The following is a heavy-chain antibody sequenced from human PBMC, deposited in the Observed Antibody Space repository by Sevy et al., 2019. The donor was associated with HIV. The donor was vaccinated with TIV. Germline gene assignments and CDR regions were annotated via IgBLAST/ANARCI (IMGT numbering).Heavy chain of an antibody. CDR2: ISSSGGSI. CDR1: GFSFSNYN. D-gene: IGHD3-22*01. J-gene: IGHJ6*02. V-gene: IGHV3-48*01. Sequence: GGSLRLSCAASGFSFSNYNINWVRQAPGKGLEWVSYISSSGGSIYHADSVKGRFTISRDDVKKSLYLQMNSLRAEDTAVYYCARAVGYSDKGMDVWGQGTSVTVSS. CDR3: ARAVGYSDKGMDV.